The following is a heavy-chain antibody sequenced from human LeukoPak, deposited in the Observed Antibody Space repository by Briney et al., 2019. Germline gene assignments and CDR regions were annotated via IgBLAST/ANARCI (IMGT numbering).Heavy chain of an antibody. CDR3: ARAGLYCSGGSCYPLGYYMDV. V-gene: IGHV4-34*01. CDR2: INHSGST. D-gene: IGHD2-15*01. J-gene: IGHJ6*03. CDR1: GGSFSGYY. Sequence: SETLSLTCAVYGGSFSGYYWSWIRQPPGKGLEWIGEINHSGSTNYNPSLKSRVTISVDASKNQFSLKLSSVTAADTAVYYCARAGLYCSGGSCYPLGYYMDVWGKGTTVTVSS.